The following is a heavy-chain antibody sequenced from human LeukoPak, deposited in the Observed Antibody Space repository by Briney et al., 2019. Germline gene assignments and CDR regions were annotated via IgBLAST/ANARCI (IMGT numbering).Heavy chain of an antibody. V-gene: IGHV4-34*01. D-gene: IGHD3-22*01. CDR3: ARDGYDSSGSIDY. CDR1: GGSFSGYY. J-gene: IGHJ4*02. CDR2: INHSGST. Sequence: PSETLSLTCAVYGGSFSGYYWSWIRQPPGKGLEWIGEINHSGSTNYNPSLKSRVTISVDTSKNQFSLKLSSVTAADTAVYYCARDGYDSSGSIDYWGQGTLVTVSS.